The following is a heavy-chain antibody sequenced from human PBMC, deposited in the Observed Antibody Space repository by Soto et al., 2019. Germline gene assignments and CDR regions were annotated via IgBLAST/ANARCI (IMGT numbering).Heavy chain of an antibody. V-gene: IGHV4-59*01. CDR1: GASISSSY. Sequence: KSSETLSLTCTISGASISSSYWSWIRQPPGKGPEWIGYIYYSETTNYNPSLKTRLSISIDTSNSQFSLRLTSVTAADTAMYYCARGELILDSWGQGTLVTVSS. CDR2: IYYSETT. CDR3: ARGELILDS. J-gene: IGHJ5*01. D-gene: IGHD1-7*01.